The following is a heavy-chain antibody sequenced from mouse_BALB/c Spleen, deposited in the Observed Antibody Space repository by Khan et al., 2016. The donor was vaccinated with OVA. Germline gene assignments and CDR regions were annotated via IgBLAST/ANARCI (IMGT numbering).Heavy chain of an antibody. V-gene: IGHV1-4*01. D-gene: IGHD1-1*01. CDR1: GYTFTGYS. Sequence: QVQLQQSGAELARPGASVKMSCKASGYTFTGYSMHWIKQRPGQGLEWIGYISPSNAYTNYNQKFKDKVTLTADKSSSKAYMKLSSLTSEDSAVYYCAGDYPCYDSRQSLDYWRRGASVTV. J-gene: IGHJ4*01. CDR2: ISPSNAYT. CDR3: AGDYPCYDSRQSLDY.